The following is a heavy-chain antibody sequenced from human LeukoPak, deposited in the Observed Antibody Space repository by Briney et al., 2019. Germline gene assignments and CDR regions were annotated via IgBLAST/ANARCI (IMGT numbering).Heavy chain of an antibody. CDR1: GFTFSNAW. CDR2: IKSKTDGGTI. D-gene: IGHD2-2*01. Sequence: GGSLRLSCAASGFTFSNAWMSWVRQAPGKGLEWVGRIKSKTDGGTIDYAAPVKGRFTISRDDSKNTLYLQMNSLKTEDTAVYYCTTELGYCSSTSCIYWGQGTLVTVSS. J-gene: IGHJ4*02. V-gene: IGHV3-15*01. CDR3: TTELGYCSSTSCIY.